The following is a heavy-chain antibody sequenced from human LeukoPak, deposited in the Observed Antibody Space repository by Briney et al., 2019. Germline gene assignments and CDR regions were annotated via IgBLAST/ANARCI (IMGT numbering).Heavy chain of an antibody. J-gene: IGHJ4*02. V-gene: IGHV4-59*01. Sequence: SETLSLTCTVSSGSISSYYWSWIRQPPGKGLEWIGYIYYSGSTNYNPSLKSRVTISVDTSKNQFSLKLSSVTAADTAVYYCARDGHAYGRGSPHYWGQGTLVSVSS. D-gene: IGHD3-10*01. CDR2: IYYSGST. CDR1: SGSISSYY. CDR3: ARDGHAYGRGSPHY.